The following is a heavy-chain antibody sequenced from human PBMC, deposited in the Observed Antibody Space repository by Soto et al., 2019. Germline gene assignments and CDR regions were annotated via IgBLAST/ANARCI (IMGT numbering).Heavy chain of an antibody. CDR1: GLTFSSYA. D-gene: IGHD1-1*01. V-gene: IGHV3-23*01. CDR2: ISGSGGST. CDR3: AKGLLEAVYGMDV. J-gene: IGHJ6*02. Sequence: LRLSCAASGLTFSSYAMSWVRQAPGKGLEWVSAISGSGGSTYYADSVKGRFTISRDNSKNTLYLQMNSLRAEDTAVYYCAKGLLEAVYGMDVWGQGTTVTVSS.